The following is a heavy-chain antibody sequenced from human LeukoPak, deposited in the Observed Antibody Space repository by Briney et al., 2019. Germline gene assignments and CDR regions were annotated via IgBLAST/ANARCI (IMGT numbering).Heavy chain of an antibody. CDR1: GFTFSSYA. Sequence: PGGSLRLSCAASGFTFSSYAMHWVRQAPGKGLEWVAVISYDGSNKYYADSVKGRFIISRDNSKNTLYLQMNSLRAEDTAVYYCARNTRGYSGSPPDYWGQGTLVTVSS. J-gene: IGHJ4*02. D-gene: IGHD5-12*01. CDR3: ARNTRGYSGSPPDY. CDR2: ISYDGSNK. V-gene: IGHV3-30*04.